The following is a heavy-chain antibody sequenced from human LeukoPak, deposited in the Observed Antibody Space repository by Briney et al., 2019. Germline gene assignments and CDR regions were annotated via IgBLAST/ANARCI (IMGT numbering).Heavy chain of an antibody. J-gene: IGHJ5*02. CDR2: IYYSGST. CDR3: ARGRGQLVRHWFDP. D-gene: IGHD6-13*01. V-gene: IGHV4-59*08. Sequence: SETLSLTCTVSGGSISSYHWSWIRQSAGEGLEWIGYIYYSGSTNYNPSLKSRVTISVDTSKNQFSLKLSSVTAADTAVYYCARGRGQLVRHWFDPWGQGTLVTVSS. CDR1: GGSISSYH.